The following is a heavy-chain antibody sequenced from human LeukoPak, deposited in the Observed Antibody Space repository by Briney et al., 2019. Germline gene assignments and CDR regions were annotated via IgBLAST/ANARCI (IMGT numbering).Heavy chain of an antibody. V-gene: IGHV4-31*03. J-gene: IGHJ4*02. CDR2: IYYSGST. CDR1: GGSISSGGYY. D-gene: IGHD3-10*01. CDR3: ARGTMVRGVGLNDY. Sequence: SETLSLTCTVSGGSISSGGYYWSWIRQHPGKGLEWIGYIYYSGSTYYNPSLKSRVTISVDTSKNQFSLKLSSVTAADTAVYYCARGTMVRGVGLNDYWGQGTLVTLSS.